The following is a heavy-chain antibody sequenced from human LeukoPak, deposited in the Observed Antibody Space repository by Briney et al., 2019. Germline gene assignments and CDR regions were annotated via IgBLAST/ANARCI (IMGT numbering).Heavy chain of an antibody. CDR1: GYTFTSYG. J-gene: IGHJ6*03. V-gene: IGHV1-18*01. CDR3: ARARTVMIAARPGNYYYMDV. Sequence: VASVKVSCKASGYTFTSYGISWVRQAPGQGLEWMGWISAYNGNTNYAQKLQGRVTMTTDTSTSTAYMELRSLRSDDTAVYYCARARTVMIAARPGNYYYMDVWGKGTTVTVSS. D-gene: IGHD6-6*01. CDR2: ISAYNGNT.